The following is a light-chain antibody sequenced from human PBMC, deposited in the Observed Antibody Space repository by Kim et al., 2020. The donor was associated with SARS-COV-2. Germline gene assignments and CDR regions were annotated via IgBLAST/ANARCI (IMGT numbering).Light chain of an antibody. CDR1: SSNIGAGYD. CDR2: ATN. Sequence: RVTIASTGSSSNIGAGYDVHWYQQLPGTAPKLLMYATNNRPSGVPDRFSGSKSGTSASLAITGLQAEDEADYYCQSYDNSLSGYVFGTGTKVTVL. J-gene: IGLJ1*01. CDR3: QSYDNSLSGYV. V-gene: IGLV1-40*01.